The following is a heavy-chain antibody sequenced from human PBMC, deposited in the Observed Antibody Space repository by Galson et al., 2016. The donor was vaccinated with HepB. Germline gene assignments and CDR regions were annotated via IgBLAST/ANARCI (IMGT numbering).Heavy chain of an antibody. D-gene: IGHD6-19*01. CDR3: AGANVAYTRDWYVFEVLF. CDR2: IWYDGTKN. Sequence: SLRLSCAASGFTFDDYTMHWVRQAPGKGLEWVAFIWYDGTKNYYADSVKGRFTISRDDSKNTLYLQMNSLRAEDTAVYYCAGANVAYTRDWYVFEVLFWGQGTLVTVSS. CDR1: GFTFDDYT. J-gene: IGHJ4*02. V-gene: IGHV3-33*08.